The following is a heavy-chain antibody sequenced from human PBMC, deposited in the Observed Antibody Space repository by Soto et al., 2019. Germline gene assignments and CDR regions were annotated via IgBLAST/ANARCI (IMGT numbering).Heavy chain of an antibody. CDR1: GGTFSSYA. V-gene: IGHV1-69*01. CDR2: IIPIFGTA. Sequence: VDSKASGGTFSSYAISCVRQAPGQGLEWMGGIIPIFGTANYAQKFQGRVTITADESTSTAYMELSSLRSEDTAVYYCAFTSRYYYYGMDVWGQGTTVTVSS. CDR3: AFTSRYYYYGMDV. J-gene: IGHJ6*02.